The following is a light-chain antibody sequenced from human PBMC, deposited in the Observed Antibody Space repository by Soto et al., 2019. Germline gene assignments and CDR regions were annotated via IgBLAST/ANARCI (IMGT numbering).Light chain of an antibody. CDR1: SSNVGRNF. V-gene: IGLV1-47*01. CDR2: NND. J-gene: IGLJ3*02. Sequence: QSVLTQPSSASGTPGQRVSIYCSGTSSNVGRNFVYWYQQLPGSAPRLLIQNNDQRPSGVPDRFSGSKSGTSASLAVRGLQSEDEGLYHCAAWDDTLATLVFGGGTKLTVL. CDR3: AAWDDTLATLV.